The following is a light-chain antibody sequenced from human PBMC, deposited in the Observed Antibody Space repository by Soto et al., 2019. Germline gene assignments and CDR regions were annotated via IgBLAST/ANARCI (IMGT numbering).Light chain of an antibody. J-gene: IGLJ1*01. V-gene: IGLV1-44*01. CDR1: SSTMGSIS. CDR3: AVWDDRLNGHV. CDR2: TND. Sequence: QSALTQPPSASGTPGQGVTISCYGSSSTMGSISVHWFQQFPGTAPRLLISTNDQRPSGVPDRFIGSNSGTSASLAIIGLQFEDEADYYCAVWDDRLNGHVFGTGTKVTVL.